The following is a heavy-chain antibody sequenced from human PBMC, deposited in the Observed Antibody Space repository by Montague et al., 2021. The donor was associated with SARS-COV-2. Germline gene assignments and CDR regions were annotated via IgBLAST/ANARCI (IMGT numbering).Heavy chain of an antibody. V-gene: IGHV4-39*02. CDR1: PVSDGPIRSSTYS. J-gene: IGHJ1*01. CDR3: ARDSYSRSWFKY. CDR2: IDYSGNT. Sequence: SETLSLTCTVSPVSDGPIRSSTYSWGWIRQSPGKGLEWIWSIDYSGNTDYNPSLKSRVTMSEDTSKSQLSLRVRSVTAADTAIYYCARDSYSRSWFKYWGQGTLVTVSS. D-gene: IGHD6-13*01.